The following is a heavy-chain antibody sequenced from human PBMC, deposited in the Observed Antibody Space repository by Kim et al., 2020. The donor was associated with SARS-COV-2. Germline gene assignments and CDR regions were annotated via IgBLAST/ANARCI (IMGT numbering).Heavy chain of an antibody. V-gene: IGHV3-30*03. CDR1: GFTFSSYG. D-gene: IGHD6-19*01. CDR2: ISHDGSNK. CDR3: ARWGYQWLAD. J-gene: IGHJ4*02. Sequence: SLRLSCAASGFTFSSYGFHWVRQAPGKGLQWVAFISHDGSNKNYGESVKGRFSVSRDNPKNTLYLQMDSLRIEDTAVYYCARWGYQWLADWGQGTLVTVSS.